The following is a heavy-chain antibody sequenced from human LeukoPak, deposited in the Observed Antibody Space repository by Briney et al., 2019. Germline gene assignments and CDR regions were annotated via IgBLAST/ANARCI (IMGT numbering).Heavy chain of an antibody. CDR1: GFTFSSYA. D-gene: IGHD2-15*01. Sequence: PGGSLRLSCAASGFTFSSYAMSWVRQAPGKGLEWVSAISGSGGSTYYADSVKGRFTISRDNPKNTLYLQMNSLRAEDTAVYYCAKATQYCSGGSCYSFDYWGQGTLVTVSS. J-gene: IGHJ4*02. CDR3: AKATQYCSGGSCYSFDY. V-gene: IGHV3-23*01. CDR2: ISGSGGST.